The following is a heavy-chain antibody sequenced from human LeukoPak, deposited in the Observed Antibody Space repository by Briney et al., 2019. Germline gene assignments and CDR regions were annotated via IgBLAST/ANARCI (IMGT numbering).Heavy chain of an antibody. J-gene: IGHJ4*02. CDR2: PYYRSKWYN. CDR1: GDCVSSNSAA. D-gene: IGHD3-3*02. Sequence: SQTLSLTCALSGDCVSSNSAAWHSIRQSPSRGLEWLGRPYYRSKWYNDYAVSVKSRITINIATSSNQFSLKLNSVTPGVTAVYYCARGTSSSFGYWGQGTLVTVSS. V-gene: IGHV6-1*01. CDR3: ARGTSSSFGY.